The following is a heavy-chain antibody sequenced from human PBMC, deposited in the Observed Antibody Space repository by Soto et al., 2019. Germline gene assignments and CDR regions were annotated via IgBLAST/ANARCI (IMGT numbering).Heavy chain of an antibody. CDR3: VIYGDSPH. V-gene: IGHV3-30-3*01. D-gene: IGHD4-17*01. CDR1: GFTFSTYA. CDR2: ISYDGTLK. Sequence: GGSLRLSCAASGFTFSTYAMHWVRQAPGKGLEWVTFISYDGTLKYYTDSVKGRFTISKDNSKSTLYLQMNSLRSEDTAVYYCVIYGDSPHWGQGTQVTVSS. J-gene: IGHJ4*02.